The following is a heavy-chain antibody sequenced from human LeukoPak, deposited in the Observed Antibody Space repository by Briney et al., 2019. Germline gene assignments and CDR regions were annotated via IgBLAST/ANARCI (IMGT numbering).Heavy chain of an antibody. CDR3: ARGNSGSHWGDHYFYMDV. CDR2: ITHNGGT. J-gene: IGHJ6*03. Sequence: SETLSLTCAVYGGSFRGYFWGWVRRTPGKGLEWLGEITHNGGTNYMPSLSGRVSVFQDVSKNQFSLKLSSVTAADTGVYYCARGNSGSHWGDHYFYMDVWGKGTTVIVSS. CDR1: GGSFRGYF. V-gene: IGHV4-34*01. D-gene: IGHD1-26*01.